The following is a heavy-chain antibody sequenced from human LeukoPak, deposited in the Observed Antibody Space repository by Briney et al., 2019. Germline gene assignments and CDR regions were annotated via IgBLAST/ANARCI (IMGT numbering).Heavy chain of an antibody. Sequence: PGGSLRLSCSASGFTFSDYYMGWIRQAPGKGLEGVSYISSSATTIYHAYPVKGPFTISRDNAKNSLYLQMNSLRAEDTALYYCVSGSYYYTGVYSWFDPWGQGTLVTVSS. J-gene: IGHJ5*02. D-gene: IGHD1-26*01. V-gene: IGHV3-11*01. CDR2: ISSSATTI. CDR3: VSGSYYYTGVYSWFDP. CDR1: GFTFSDYY.